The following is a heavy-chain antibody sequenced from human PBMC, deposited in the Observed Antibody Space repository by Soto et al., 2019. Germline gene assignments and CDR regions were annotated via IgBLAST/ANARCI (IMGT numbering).Heavy chain of an antibody. CDR3: ARAGSKSSSSKSGYYYYYGMDV. CDR1: GGTFSSYA. V-gene: IGHV1-69*13. D-gene: IGHD6-6*01. CDR2: IIPIFGTA. J-gene: IGHJ6*02. Sequence: GASVKVSCKASGGTFSSYAISSVRQAPGQGXEWMGGIIPIFGTANYAQKFQGRVTITADESTSTAYMELSSLRSEDTAVYYCARAGSKSSSSKSGYYYYYGMDVWGQGTTVTVSS.